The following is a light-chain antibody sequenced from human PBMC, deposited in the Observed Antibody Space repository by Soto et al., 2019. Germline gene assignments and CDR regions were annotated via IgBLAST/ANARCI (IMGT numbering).Light chain of an antibody. CDR1: QDISNY. J-gene: IGKJ4*01. CDR3: HQVSA. CDR2: DAS. Sequence: DIQMTQSPSSLSASVGDRVTITCQASQDISNYLNWYQQKPGKAPKLLIYDASNLETGVPSRFSGSGSGTDFTFTISSLQPEDIATYYCHQVSACGGGTKVEIK. V-gene: IGKV1-33*01.